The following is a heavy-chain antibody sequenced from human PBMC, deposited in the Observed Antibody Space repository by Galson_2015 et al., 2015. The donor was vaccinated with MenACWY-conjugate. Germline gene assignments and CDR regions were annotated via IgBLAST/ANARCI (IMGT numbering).Heavy chain of an antibody. V-gene: IGHV3-23*01. Sequence: SLRLSCAASGFTFSTYAMSWVRQAPGKGLEWVSGITVSGDDTYYADSVKGRFTISRDNSKNTLSLQMNSLRAEDTAVYSCAKEDIPTRPSRSPMGYWGQGTLVTVSS. CDR2: ITVSGDDT. CDR1: GFTFSTYA. J-gene: IGHJ4*02. CDR3: AKEDIPTRPSRSPMGY. D-gene: IGHD6-6*01.